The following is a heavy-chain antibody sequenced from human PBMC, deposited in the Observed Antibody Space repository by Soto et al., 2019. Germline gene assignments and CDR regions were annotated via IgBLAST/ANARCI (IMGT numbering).Heavy chain of an antibody. J-gene: IGHJ3*02. V-gene: IGHV5-51*01. CDR2: IYPGDSDT. Sequence: GESLKISCKGSGYSFTSYWIGWVRQMPGKGLEWMGIIYPGDSDTRYSPSFQGQVTISADKSISTAYLQWSSLKASDTAMYYCARQQGSYGLVDAFDIWGQGTMVTVAS. CDR3: ARQQGSYGLVDAFDI. CDR1: GYSFTSYW. D-gene: IGHD5-18*01.